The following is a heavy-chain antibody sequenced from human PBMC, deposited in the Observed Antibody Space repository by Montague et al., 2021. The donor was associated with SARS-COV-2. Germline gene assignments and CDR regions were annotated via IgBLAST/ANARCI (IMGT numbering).Heavy chain of an antibody. CDR1: GASTTSNSYY. CDR2: FYYTGYT. V-gene: IGHV4-39*01. CDR3: ARIVGDCSSDSCYAVR. D-gene: IGHD2-2*01. Sequence: SETLSLTCAVSGASTTSNSYYWGWIRQPPGKGLDWIGSFYYTGYTCYTPSLKSRVTISRDTSKNQFSLKLTSVTAADTAVYYCARIVGDCSSDSCYAVRWGQGTVVTVSS. J-gene: IGHJ4*02.